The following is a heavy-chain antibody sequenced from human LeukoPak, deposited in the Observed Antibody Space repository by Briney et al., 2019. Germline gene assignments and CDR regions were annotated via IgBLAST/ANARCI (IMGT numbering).Heavy chain of an antibody. V-gene: IGHV3-21*01. CDR1: GFTFSSYS. CDR2: ISSSSSYI. D-gene: IGHD2-2*01. J-gene: IGHJ4*02. Sequence: GGSLRLSCAASGFTFSSYSMNWVRQAPGKGLEWVSSISSSSSYIYYADSVKGRFTISRDNAKNSLYLQMNSLRAEDTAVYYCARDGMVVVPAAPDYWGQGTLVTVSS. CDR3: ARDGMVVVPAAPDY.